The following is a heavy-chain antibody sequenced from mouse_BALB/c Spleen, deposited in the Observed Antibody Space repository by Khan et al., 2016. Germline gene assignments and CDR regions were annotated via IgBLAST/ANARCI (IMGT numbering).Heavy chain of an antibody. CDR3: ARIARWDVAF. D-gene: IGHD4-1*01. CDR1: GFSLNTYGIG. Sequence: QVTLKESGPGILQPSQTLSLTCSFSGFSLNTYGIGVGWIRQPPGKGLEWLAHIWWNDNNSYNTALKSRLTISKDTSNNQGFLKSASVDTADTGTYYCARIARWDVAFCGQGTLVTVSA. J-gene: IGHJ3*01. CDR2: IWWNDNN. V-gene: IGHV8-11*01.